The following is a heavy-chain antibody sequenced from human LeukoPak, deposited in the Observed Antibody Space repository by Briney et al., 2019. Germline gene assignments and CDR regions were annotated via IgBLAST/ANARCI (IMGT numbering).Heavy chain of an antibody. D-gene: IGHD5-24*01. CDR3: ASLKTDGYFDY. J-gene: IGHJ4*02. Sequence: ASVKVSCKASGYTFSSYGISWVRQAPGQGLEWMGWISAYNGNTNYAQKFRGRVTMTTDTSTSTDYMKLRSLRSDDTAVYYCASLKTDGYFDYWGQGTLVTVSS. CDR2: ISAYNGNT. V-gene: IGHV1-18*01. CDR1: GYTFSSYG.